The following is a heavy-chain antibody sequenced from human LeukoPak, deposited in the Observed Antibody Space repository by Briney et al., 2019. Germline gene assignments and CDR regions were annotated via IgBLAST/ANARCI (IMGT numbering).Heavy chain of an antibody. Sequence: SETLSLTWTVAGGTISSYFWSWFRQPPGKGLEWVGYISYSGSTNYNPSLKSRVTISVDTSKNQFSLKLSSVTAADTAVYYCARDRAYYYDSSEKDAFDIWGQGTMVTVSS. CDR1: GGTISSYF. D-gene: IGHD3-22*01. V-gene: IGHV4-59*12. CDR3: ARDRAYYYDSSEKDAFDI. J-gene: IGHJ3*02. CDR2: ISYSGST.